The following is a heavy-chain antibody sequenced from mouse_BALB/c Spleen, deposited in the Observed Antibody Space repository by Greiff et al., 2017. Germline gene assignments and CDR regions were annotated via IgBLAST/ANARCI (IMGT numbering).Heavy chain of an antibody. CDR3: ARSSSGYVGMDY. J-gene: IGHJ4*01. V-gene: IGHV1S137*01. D-gene: IGHD3-1*01. CDR2: ISTYYGDA. CDR1: GYTFTDYA. Sequence: QVQLQQSGAELVRPGVSVKISCKGSGYTFTDYAMHWVKQSHAKSLEWIGVISTYYGDASYNQKFKGKATMTVDKSSSTAYMELARLTSEDSAIYYCARSSSGYVGMDYWGQGTSVTVSS.